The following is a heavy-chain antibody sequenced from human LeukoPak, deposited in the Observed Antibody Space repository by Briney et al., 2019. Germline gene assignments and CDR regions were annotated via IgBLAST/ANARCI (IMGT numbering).Heavy chain of an antibody. J-gene: IGHJ6*02. CDR2: IYHSGST. Sequence: SETLSLTCTVSGYSLSSGYYWGWIRQPPGKGLEWIGSIYHSGSTYYNPSLKSRVTISVDTSKNQFSLKLSSVTAADTAVYYCARDRVDSSGDYYYGMDVWGQGTTVTVSS. CDR1: GYSLSSGYY. V-gene: IGHV4-38-2*02. D-gene: IGHD6-19*01. CDR3: ARDRVDSSGDYYYGMDV.